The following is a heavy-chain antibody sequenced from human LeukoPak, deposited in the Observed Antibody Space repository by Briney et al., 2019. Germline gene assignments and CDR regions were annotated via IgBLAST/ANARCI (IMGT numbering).Heavy chain of an antibody. Sequence: GGSLRLSCTTSGFTFTNYGINWVRQAPGKGLEWVTVISYHARDQLYADSVKGRFTVSRDNSKNTLYLQMNSLRAEDSAVYYCAAQPCSGGVCYLDYWGQGTLVTVSS. CDR2: ISYHARDQ. D-gene: IGHD2-8*02. V-gene: IGHV3-30*19. CDR3: AAQPCSGGVCYLDY. CDR1: GFTFTNYG. J-gene: IGHJ4*02.